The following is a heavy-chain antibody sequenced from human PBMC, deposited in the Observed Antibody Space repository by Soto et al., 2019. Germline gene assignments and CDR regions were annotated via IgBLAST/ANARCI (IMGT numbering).Heavy chain of an antibody. V-gene: IGHV3-23*01. CDR2: ISGTGRVT. J-gene: IGHJ1*01. D-gene: IGHD3-9*01. CDR1: GFTFSSYA. Sequence: EVQLLESGGGLVQPGGSRKFSCAVSGFTFSSYAMSWVRQAPGKGLEWVSGISGTGRVTNYAESVKGRFTISRDNPKNTLYLEMKSLRVEDTAVYYCAKDVHYDIVTGIEYFDHWGQGTLVTVSS. CDR3: AKDVHYDIVTGIEYFDH.